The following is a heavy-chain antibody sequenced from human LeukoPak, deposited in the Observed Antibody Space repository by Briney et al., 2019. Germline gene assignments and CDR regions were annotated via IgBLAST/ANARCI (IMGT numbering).Heavy chain of an antibody. Sequence: GGSLRLSCAASGFTFSNYSMNWVRQAPGKGLEWVSSISSRSSYIYYADSVKGRFTISRDNAKNSLYLQMNSLRAEDTAVYYCAKESLGTGPHYMDVWGKGTTVTISS. CDR2: ISSRSSYI. CDR1: GFTFSNYS. CDR3: AKESLGTGPHYMDV. D-gene: IGHD7-27*01. J-gene: IGHJ6*03. V-gene: IGHV3-21*04.